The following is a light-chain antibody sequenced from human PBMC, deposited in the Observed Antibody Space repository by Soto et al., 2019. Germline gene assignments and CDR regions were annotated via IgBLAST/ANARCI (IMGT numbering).Light chain of an antibody. Sequence: QSVLTQPPSVSGAPGQRVTISCTGSSSNIGAGYDVHWYQQLPGTAPKLLIYGNSNRPSGVPDRFSGSKCGTSASLAITGLQAEDEADYYCQSYDSSLSVLVVFGGGTKVTVL. CDR2: GNS. CDR3: QSYDSSLSVLVV. V-gene: IGLV1-40*01. J-gene: IGLJ2*01. CDR1: SSNIGAGYD.